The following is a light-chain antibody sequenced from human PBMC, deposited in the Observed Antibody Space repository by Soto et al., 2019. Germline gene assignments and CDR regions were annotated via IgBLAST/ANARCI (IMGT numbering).Light chain of an antibody. CDR2: GAS. V-gene: IGKV1-39*01. CDR1: QSISTY. J-gene: IGKJ4*01. CDR3: QQSFITPPLT. Sequence: DIQMTQSPSSLSASIGDIITITCRASQSISTYLNWYPQKPGKAPKLLIYGASTLQNGVPSRFSGSGSATDYTLTISGLQPEDFATYYCQQSFITPPLTFGGGTKVEMK.